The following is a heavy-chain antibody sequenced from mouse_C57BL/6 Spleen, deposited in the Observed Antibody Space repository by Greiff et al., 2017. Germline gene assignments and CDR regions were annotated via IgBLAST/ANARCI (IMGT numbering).Heavy chain of an antibody. CDR3: AREDYGSSYGWYFDV. CDR1: GYSITSGYY. J-gene: IGHJ1*03. V-gene: IGHV3-6*01. CDR2: ISYDGSN. Sequence: ESGPGLVKPSQSLSLTCSVTGYSITSGYYWNWIRQFPGNKLEWMGYISYDGSNNYNPSLKNRISITRDTSKNQFFLKLNSVTTEDTATYYGAREDYGSSYGWYFDVWGTGTTVTVSS. D-gene: IGHD1-1*01.